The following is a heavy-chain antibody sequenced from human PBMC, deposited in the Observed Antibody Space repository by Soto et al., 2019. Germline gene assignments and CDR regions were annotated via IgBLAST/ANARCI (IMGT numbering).Heavy chain of an antibody. Sequence: QVQLQESGPGLVKPSQTLSLTCTVSGGSISSGGFYWSWIRQHPGKGLEWIGYICYSGSTDYSPSLKSRCTISVDTSRNQFSLNLTSVTAADTAVYYCASGYSPSWFDPWGQETLVTVSS. D-gene: IGHD5-18*01. CDR2: ICYSGST. J-gene: IGHJ5*02. CDR3: ASGYSPSWFDP. CDR1: GGSISSGGFY. V-gene: IGHV4-31*03.